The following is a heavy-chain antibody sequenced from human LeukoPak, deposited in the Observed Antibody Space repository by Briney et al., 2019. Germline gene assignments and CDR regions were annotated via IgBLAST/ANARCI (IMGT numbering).Heavy chain of an antibody. Sequence: ASVKVSCKASGYTFTSYDINWVRQATGQGLEWMGWMNPNSGNTGYAQKFQGRVTMTRNTSISTAYMELSSLRSEDTAVCYCAGGPTYYYDSSGYYEGWGQGTLVTVSS. CDR3: AGGPTYYYDSSGYYEG. CDR1: GYTFTSYD. D-gene: IGHD3-22*01. CDR2: MNPNSGNT. J-gene: IGHJ4*02. V-gene: IGHV1-8*01.